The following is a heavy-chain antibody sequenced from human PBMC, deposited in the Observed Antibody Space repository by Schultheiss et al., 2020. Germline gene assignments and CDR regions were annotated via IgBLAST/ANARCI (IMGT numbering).Heavy chain of an antibody. Sequence: SETLSLTCTVSGGSISSYYWSWIRQHPGKGLEWIGSIYHSGSTNYNPSLKSRVTISVDTSKNQFSLKLSSVTAADTAVYYCASPTGYYYYGMDVWGQGTTVNVYS. D-gene: IGHD1-14*01. CDR1: GGSISSYY. J-gene: IGHJ6*02. V-gene: IGHV4-59*12. CDR3: ASPTGYYYYGMDV. CDR2: IYHSGST.